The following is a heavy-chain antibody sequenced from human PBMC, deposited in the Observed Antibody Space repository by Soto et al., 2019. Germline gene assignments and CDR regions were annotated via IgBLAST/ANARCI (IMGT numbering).Heavy chain of an antibody. Sequence: GASVNVSCKASVYTFTSYGISWVRQAPGQGLEWMGWISAYNGNTNYAQKLQGRVTMNTDTSTSTAYMELRSLRSDDTAVYYGAREVQWELLSYYYGMDVWGQGTTVTVSS. J-gene: IGHJ6*02. CDR3: AREVQWELLSYYYGMDV. CDR1: VYTFTSYG. V-gene: IGHV1-18*04. D-gene: IGHD1-26*01. CDR2: ISAYNGNT.